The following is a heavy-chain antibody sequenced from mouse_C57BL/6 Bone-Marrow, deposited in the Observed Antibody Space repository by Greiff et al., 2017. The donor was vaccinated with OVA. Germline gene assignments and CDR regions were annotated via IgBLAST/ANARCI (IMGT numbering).Heavy chain of an antibody. CDR3: ARYGGQLRLRYY. V-gene: IGHV1-78*01. J-gene: IGHJ2*01. D-gene: IGHD3-2*02. Sequence: VKLMESDAELVKPGASVKISCKVSGYTFTDHTIHWMKQRPEQGLEWIGYIYPRDGSTKYNEKFKGKATLTADKSSSTAYMQLNSLTSEDSAVYFCARYGGQLRLRYYWGQGTTLTVSS. CDR1: GYTFTDHT. CDR2: IYPRDGST.